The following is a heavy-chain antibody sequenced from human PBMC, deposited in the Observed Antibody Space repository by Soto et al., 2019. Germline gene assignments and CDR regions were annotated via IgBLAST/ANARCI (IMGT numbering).Heavy chain of an antibody. D-gene: IGHD3-16*02. CDR1: GFTFSSYA. J-gene: IGHJ4*02. V-gene: IGHV3-23*01. Sequence: EVQLLESGGGLVQPGGSLRLSCAASGFTFSSYAMSWVRQAPGKGLEWVSAISGSGGSTYYADSVKGRFTISRDNSKNTLYLQMNSLRAEDTAVYYCASLHYDYVWGSYRSPHMFDYWGQGTLVTVSS. CDR2: ISGSGGST. CDR3: ASLHYDYVWGSYRSPHMFDY.